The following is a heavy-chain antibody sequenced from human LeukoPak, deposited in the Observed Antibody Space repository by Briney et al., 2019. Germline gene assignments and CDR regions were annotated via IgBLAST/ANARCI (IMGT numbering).Heavy chain of an antibody. D-gene: IGHD3-10*01. CDR3: ARARGEVTIDF. Sequence: SETLSLTCTVSGGSISSGGYYWSWIRQPPGKGLEWIGYIYHSGNTNYNPSLKSRVILSVDTSKNQFSLKLSSVTAADTAVYYCARARGEVTIDFWGQGTLVTVSS. J-gene: IGHJ4*02. V-gene: IGHV4-30-2*01. CDR1: GGSISSGGYY. CDR2: IYHSGNT.